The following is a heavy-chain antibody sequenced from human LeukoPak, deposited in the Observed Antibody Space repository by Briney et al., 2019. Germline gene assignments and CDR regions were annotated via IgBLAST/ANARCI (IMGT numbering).Heavy chain of an antibody. CDR3: ARDLRRGSSSWYVSGGDY. Sequence: ASVKVSCKASGYTFINYYIHWVRQAPGQGLEWMGWITAYNDNTYYAQKLQGRVTMTTDTSTSTAYMELRSLRSDDTAVYYCARDLRRGSSSWYVSGGDYWGQGTLVTVSS. D-gene: IGHD6-13*01. J-gene: IGHJ4*02. CDR1: GYTFINYY. V-gene: IGHV1-18*04. CDR2: ITAYNDNT.